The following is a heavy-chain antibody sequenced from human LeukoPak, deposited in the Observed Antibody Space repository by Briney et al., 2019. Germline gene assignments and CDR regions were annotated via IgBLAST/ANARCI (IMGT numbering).Heavy chain of an antibody. CDR2: IYSGQNT. V-gene: IGHV3-23*05. Sequence: GGSLRLSCAISGFTFAKFAMSWVRRAPGKGLEWVSAIYSGQNTEYAASVKGRFTISRDISGNTLYLQMKSLRTEDTAVYYCATLYGGQPADGYWGQGTLVTVST. D-gene: IGHD4-23*01. CDR3: ATLYGGQPADGY. J-gene: IGHJ4*02. CDR1: GFTFAKFA.